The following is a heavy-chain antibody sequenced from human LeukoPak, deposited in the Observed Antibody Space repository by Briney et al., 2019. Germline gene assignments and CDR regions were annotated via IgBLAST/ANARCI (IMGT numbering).Heavy chain of an antibody. D-gene: IGHD2-15*01. CDR3: ARFGYVAAVDV. J-gene: IGHJ4*02. CDR1: GFSFSAYW. CDR2: INPAGSET. V-gene: IGHV3-7*01. Sequence: GGSLRLSCAASGFSFSAYWMTWVRQAPGTGLEWVANINPAGSETYYVDPVKGRFSISIDNAKNLVYLQMNSLRAEDTAVYHCARFGYVAAVDVWGQGTPVTVSS.